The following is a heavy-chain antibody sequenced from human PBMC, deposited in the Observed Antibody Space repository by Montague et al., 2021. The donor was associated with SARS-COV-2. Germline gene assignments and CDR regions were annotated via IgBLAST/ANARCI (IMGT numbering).Heavy chain of an antibody. CDR3: ARVEFDGGYDSVPLDV. D-gene: IGHD5-12*01. V-gene: IGHV4-31*03. J-gene: IGHJ6*02. CDR1: GXSISSGGYY. Sequence: TLSLTCTVSGXSISSGGYYWSWIRQHPGKGLEWIGYIYYSGSTYYNPSLKGRVTISVDTSKNQFSLKLSSVTAADTAVYYCARVEFDGGYDSVPLDVWGQGTTVTVSS. CDR2: IYYSGST.